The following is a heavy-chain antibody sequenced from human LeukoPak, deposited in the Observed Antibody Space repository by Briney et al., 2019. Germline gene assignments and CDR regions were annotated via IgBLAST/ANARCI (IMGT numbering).Heavy chain of an antibody. D-gene: IGHD1-26*01. CDR1: GFAFHALA. CDR2: INSDGGKT. V-gene: IGHV3-43*02. J-gene: IGHJ6*02. CDR3: ATWAFYHDLDV. Sequence: GGSLRLSCAASGFAFHALAMHRVRQAPGKGLEWVSLINSDGGKTYYADSVRGRFTISRDNSKNSLYLQMNSLRTEDTALYYCATWAFYHDLDVWGQGTTVTVSS.